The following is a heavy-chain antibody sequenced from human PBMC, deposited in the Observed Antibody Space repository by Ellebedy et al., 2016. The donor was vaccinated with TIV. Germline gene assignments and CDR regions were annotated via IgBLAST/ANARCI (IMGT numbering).Heavy chain of an antibody. CDR3: AKDRFGHIPDAFDF. V-gene: IGHV3-23*01. CDR2: IVDSGGST. Sequence: PGGSLRLSCAASGFTLRRYAMTWVRQAPGRGLEWVSGIVDSGGSTSYEDSVKGRFTISRDNSKNTLYLELNNLRAEDTALYYCAKDRFGHIPDAFDFWGQGTMVTVSS. CDR1: GFTLRRYA. D-gene: IGHD2-21*01. J-gene: IGHJ3*01.